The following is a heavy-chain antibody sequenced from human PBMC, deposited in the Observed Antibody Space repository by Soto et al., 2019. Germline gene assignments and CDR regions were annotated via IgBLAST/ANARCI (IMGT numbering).Heavy chain of an antibody. J-gene: IGHJ5*02. V-gene: IGHV3-64D*06. CDR3: VREDAPGLGGYASS. CDR1: RFTFNSYA. D-gene: IGHD5-12*01. CDR2: ISTNGGST. Sequence: LRLSCSASRFTFNSYAMQLVGQAPVNGLEYVSVISTNGGSTYYADSVKGRFTISRDNSKNTLYLQMSSLRPEDTAVYYCVREDAPGLGGYASSWGQGTLVTVSS.